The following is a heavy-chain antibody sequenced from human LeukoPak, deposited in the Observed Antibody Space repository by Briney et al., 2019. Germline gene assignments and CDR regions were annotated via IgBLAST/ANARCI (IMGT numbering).Heavy chain of an antibody. V-gene: IGHV3-7*05. CDR1: AFTFSSYW. Sequence: PGGSLRLSCAASAFTFSSYWMSWVRQAPGKGPEWVANIKQDGSERYYVDSVKGRFTISRDNAKNSLYLQMNSLRAEDTAVYYCARGSTTVTPRKFDYWGQGTLVTVSS. J-gene: IGHJ4*02. CDR2: IKQDGSER. D-gene: IGHD4-11*01. CDR3: ARGSTTVTPRKFDY.